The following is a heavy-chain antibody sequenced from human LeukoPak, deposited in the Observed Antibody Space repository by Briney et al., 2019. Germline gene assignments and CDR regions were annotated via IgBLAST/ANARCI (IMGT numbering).Heavy chain of an antibody. J-gene: IGHJ4*01. CDR1: AGSCSGNY. CDR3: ARGRVPDISGYYLMY. CDR2: INHSGST. D-gene: IGHD3-22*01. V-gene: IGHV4-34*01. Sequence: SETLSLTCAVYAGSCSGNYWSWIRQPPGKGLEWIGEINHSGSTNYNPSLKSRVTISVDTCKNQFSLKLSSVTAADTAVYYCARGRVPDISGYYLMYWGHGILVTVSS.